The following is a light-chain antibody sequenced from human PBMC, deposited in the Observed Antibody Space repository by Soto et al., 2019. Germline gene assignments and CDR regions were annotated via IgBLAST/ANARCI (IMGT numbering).Light chain of an antibody. V-gene: IGKV1-39*01. J-gene: IGKJ3*01. CDR1: QSISSY. CDR2: AAS. CDR3: QQSYSTPIVT. Sequence: DLQMTQSPSSLSASVGDRVTITCRASQSISSYLNWYQQKPGKAPKLLIYAASSLQSGVPSRFSGSGSGTDFTLTIISLQPEDFATYYCQQSYSTPIVTFGPGTKVDIK.